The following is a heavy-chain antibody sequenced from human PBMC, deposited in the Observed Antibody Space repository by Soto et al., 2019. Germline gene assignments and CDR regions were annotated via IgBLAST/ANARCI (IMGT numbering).Heavy chain of an antibody. CDR3: AKPVLEWLDHHPYFDY. Sequence: HPGGSLRLSCAASGFTFSSYGMHWVRQAPGKGLEWVAVISYDGSNKYYADSVKGRFTISRDNSKNTLYLQMNSLRAEDTAVYYCAKPVLEWLDHHPYFDYWGQGTLVTVSS. CDR2: ISYDGSNK. CDR1: GFTFSSYG. D-gene: IGHD3-3*01. J-gene: IGHJ4*02. V-gene: IGHV3-30*18.